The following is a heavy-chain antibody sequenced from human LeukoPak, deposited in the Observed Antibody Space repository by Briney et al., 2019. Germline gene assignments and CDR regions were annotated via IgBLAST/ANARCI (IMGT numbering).Heavy chain of an antibody. J-gene: IGHJ4*02. CDR2: INSDGSSR. V-gene: IGHV3-74*01. D-gene: IGHD3-22*01. CDR3: ARDGHYYDSSGSLLSN. Sequence: GGSLRLSCAASGFTFSSWMHWVRHAPGKGLVWVSNINSDGSSRNYADSVKGRFTISRDNAKNTLYLQMNSLRAEDTAVYYCARDGHYYDSSGSLLSNWGQGTLVTVSS. CDR1: GFTFSSW.